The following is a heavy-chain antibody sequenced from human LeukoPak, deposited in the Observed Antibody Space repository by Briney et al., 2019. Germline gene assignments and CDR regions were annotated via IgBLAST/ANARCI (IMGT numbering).Heavy chain of an antibody. V-gene: IGHV4-4*09. CDR1: GGSISSYY. CDR3: ARAREYSSSSGKYYYYYYMDV. J-gene: IGHJ6*03. CDR2: IYTSGST. Sequence: SETLSLTCTVSGGSISSYYWSWIRQPPGKGLEWIGNIYTSGSTNYNPSLKSRVTISVDTSKNQFSLKLSSVTAADTAVYYCARAREYSSSSGKYYYYYYMDVWGKGTTVTVSS. D-gene: IGHD6-6*01.